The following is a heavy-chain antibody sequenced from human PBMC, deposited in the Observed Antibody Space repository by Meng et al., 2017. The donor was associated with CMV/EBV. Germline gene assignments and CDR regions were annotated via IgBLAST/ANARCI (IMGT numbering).Heavy chain of an antibody. V-gene: IGHV1-18*01. Sequence: ASVKVSCKASGYTFTSYGISWVRQAPGQGLEWMRWISAYNGNTNYAQKLQGRVTMTTDTSTSTAYMELRSLRSDDTAVYYCARWSSLTGTRGNWFDPWGQGTLVTVSS. CDR2: ISAYNGNT. J-gene: IGHJ5*02. D-gene: IGHD1-7*01. CDR1: GYTFTSYG. CDR3: ARWSSLTGTRGNWFDP.